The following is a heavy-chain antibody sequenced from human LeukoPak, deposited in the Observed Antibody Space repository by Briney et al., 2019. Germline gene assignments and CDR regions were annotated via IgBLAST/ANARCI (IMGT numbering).Heavy chain of an antibody. J-gene: IGHJ3*02. CDR2: IGSDNKP. D-gene: IGHD2-15*01. V-gene: IGHV3-23*05. CDR3: TTHLGYCSGGSCYSGAFDI. CDR1: GFTFSAYA. Sequence: GGSLRLSCEASGFTFSAYAMTWVRQAPGKGLEWVSSIGSDNKPHYSESVKGRFAISRDNSKNTLYLQMNSLRAEDTAVYYCTTHLGYCSGGSCYSGAFDIWGQGTMVTVSS.